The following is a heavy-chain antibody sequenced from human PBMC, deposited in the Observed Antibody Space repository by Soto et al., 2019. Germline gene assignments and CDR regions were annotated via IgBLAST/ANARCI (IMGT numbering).Heavy chain of an antibody. CDR2: FNPNSGDT. D-gene: IGHD6-19*01. J-gene: IGHJ4*02. CDR1: GYIFIAYS. CDR3: ARKALAVISFAS. Sequence: ASVEVSCEASGYIFIAYSIDWVRQAPGEGLEWVGWFNPNSGDTIYAQKFQGRVTLTVDTYISTAYMELYSLTSDHTAVYYCARKALAVISFASWGKETL. V-gene: IGHV1-2*02.